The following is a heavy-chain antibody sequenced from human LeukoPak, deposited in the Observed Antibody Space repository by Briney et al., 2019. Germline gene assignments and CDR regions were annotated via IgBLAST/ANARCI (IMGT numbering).Heavy chain of an antibody. D-gene: IGHD3-3*01. V-gene: IGHV3-20*04. CDR3: AREMGPYYDFWSDKYYFDY. Sequence: RPGGSLRLSCAASGFTFYDYGMSWVRQAPGKGLEWVSGINWNGGSTGYADSVKGRFTISRDNAKNSLYLQMNSLRAEDTALYYCAREMGPYYDFWSDKYYFDYWGQGTLVTVSS. J-gene: IGHJ4*02. CDR1: GFTFYDYG. CDR2: INWNGGST.